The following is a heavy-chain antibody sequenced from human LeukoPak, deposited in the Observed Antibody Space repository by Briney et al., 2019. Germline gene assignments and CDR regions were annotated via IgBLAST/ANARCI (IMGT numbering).Heavy chain of an antibody. D-gene: IGHD3-10*01. CDR1: GFTFSSYE. J-gene: IGHJ4*02. V-gene: IGHV3-48*03. Sequence: GGSLRLSCAASGFTFSSYEMNWVRQAPGKGLEWVSYISSSGSTIYYADSVKGRFTISRDNAKNSLYLQMNSLRAEDTAVYYCAKDLDYYGSGSLDYWGQGTLVTVSS. CDR3: AKDLDYYGSGSLDY. CDR2: ISSSGSTI.